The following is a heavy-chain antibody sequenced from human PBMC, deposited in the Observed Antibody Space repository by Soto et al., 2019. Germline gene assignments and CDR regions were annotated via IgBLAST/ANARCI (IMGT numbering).Heavy chain of an antibody. CDR1: GDSISSSRW. CDR2: IFHSGDT. D-gene: IGHD6-19*01. Sequence: QVQLQESAPGLVNPSGTLSLTCAVSGDSISSSRWWTWVRQPPGKGLEWIGDIFHSGDTNYNPSLKSRVFISVDKSQHQFSLKVSSVTAADTVVYYCAYSTGWYRHDVWGQGTLVTVSS. CDR3: AYSTGWYRHDV. V-gene: IGHV4-4*02. J-gene: IGHJ3*01.